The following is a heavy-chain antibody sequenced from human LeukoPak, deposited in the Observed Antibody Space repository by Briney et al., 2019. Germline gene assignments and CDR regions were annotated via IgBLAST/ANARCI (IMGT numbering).Heavy chain of an antibody. CDR1: GFTFSSYG. V-gene: IGHV3-30*03. CDR3: ARDSDPWLQLDY. J-gene: IGHJ4*02. D-gene: IGHD5-24*01. CDR2: ISYDGSNK. Sequence: QPGGSLRLSCAASGFTFSSYGMHWVRQAPGKGLEWVAVISYDGSNKYYADSVKGRFTISRDNSKNTLYLQMNSLRAEDTAVYYCARDSDPWLQLDYWGQGTLVTVSS.